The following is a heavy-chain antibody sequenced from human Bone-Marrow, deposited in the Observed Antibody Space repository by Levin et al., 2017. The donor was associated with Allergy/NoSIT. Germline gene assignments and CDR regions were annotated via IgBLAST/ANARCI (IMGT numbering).Heavy chain of an antibody. Sequence: GESLKISCAASGFTFSTYAMSWVRQAPGKGLEWVSSISGNGDNTYYADSMKGRFTVSRDNSRDTLYLQINSLRVEDTASYYCAKDYCSSASCYPEYWGPGTLVTVSS. CDR2: ISGNGDNT. V-gene: IGHV3-23*01. J-gene: IGHJ4*02. D-gene: IGHD2-2*01. CDR1: GFTFSTYA. CDR3: AKDYCSSASCYPEY.